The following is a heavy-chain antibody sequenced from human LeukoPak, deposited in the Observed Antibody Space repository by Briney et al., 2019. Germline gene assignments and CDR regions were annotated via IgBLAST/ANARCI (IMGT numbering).Heavy chain of an antibody. Sequence: ASVKVSCKASGGTFSSYAISWVRQAPGQGLEWMGGIIPIFGTANYAQKFQGRVTITADESTSTAYMELSSLRSEDTAVYYCARISYSYGYYYNPVLDVGAKGPTVTV. D-gene: IGHD5-18*01. CDR2: IIPIFGTA. V-gene: IGHV1-69*13. J-gene: IGHJ6*04. CDR1: GGTFSSYA. CDR3: ARISYSYGYYYNPVLDV.